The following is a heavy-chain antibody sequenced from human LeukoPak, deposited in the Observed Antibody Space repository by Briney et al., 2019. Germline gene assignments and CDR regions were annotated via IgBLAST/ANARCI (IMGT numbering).Heavy chain of an antibody. J-gene: IGHJ4*02. CDR1: GFTFTSSA. V-gene: IGHV1-58*02. D-gene: IGHD4-23*01. CDR3: ATELRWKDH. CDR2: IVVGSGNT. Sequence: GTSVKVSCKASGFTFTSSAMQWVRQARGQRLEWIGWIVVGSGNTGYAQKFQGRVTMTRDTSISTAYMELSSLTSEDTAVYYCATELRWKDHWGQGTLVTVSS.